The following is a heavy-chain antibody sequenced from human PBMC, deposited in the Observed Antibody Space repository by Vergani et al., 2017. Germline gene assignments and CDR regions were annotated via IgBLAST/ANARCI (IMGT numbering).Heavy chain of an antibody. Sequence: QVQLQESGPGLVKPSQTLSLTCTVSGGSISSGSYYWSWIRQPAGKGLEWIGRIYTSGSTNYNPSLKSRVTMSVDTSKNQFSLKLSSVTAADTAVYYCARDCPGGGGDCSAGWYFDLWGRGTLVTVSS. V-gene: IGHV4-61*02. CDR1: GGSISSGSYY. J-gene: IGHJ2*01. D-gene: IGHD2-21*02. CDR2: IYTSGST. CDR3: ARDCPGGGGDCSAGWYFDL.